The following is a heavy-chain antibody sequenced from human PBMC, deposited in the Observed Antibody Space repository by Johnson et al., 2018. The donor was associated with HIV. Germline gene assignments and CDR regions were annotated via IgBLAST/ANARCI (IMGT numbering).Heavy chain of an antibody. J-gene: IGHJ3*02. CDR3: ARGQVDNAFDI. D-gene: IGHD2-15*01. Sequence: EVLLLESGGHLVQPGGSLRLSCAASGFSFSAYWMTWVRQAPGKGLEWVSYISSSGITIYYADSVQGRSTITRDNAKNSLYLPMNSLRAEDTSVDYCARGQVDNAFDIWGQGTMVIVSS. V-gene: IGHV3-48*04. CDR1: GFSFSAYW. CDR2: ISSSGITI.